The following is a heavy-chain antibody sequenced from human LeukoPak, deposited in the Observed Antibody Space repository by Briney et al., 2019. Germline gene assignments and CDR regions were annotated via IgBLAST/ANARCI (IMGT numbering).Heavy chain of an antibody. D-gene: IGHD3-3*01. Sequence: PSETLSLTCTVSGGSISSYYWSWIRQPPGKGLEWIGYIYYSGSTNYNPSLKSRVTISVDTSKNQFSLKLSSVTAADTAVYYCARKGRFLIRWSWFDPWGQGTLVTVSS. CDR2: IYYSGST. CDR1: GGSISSYY. V-gene: IGHV4-59*12. J-gene: IGHJ5*02. CDR3: ARKGRFLIRWSWFDP.